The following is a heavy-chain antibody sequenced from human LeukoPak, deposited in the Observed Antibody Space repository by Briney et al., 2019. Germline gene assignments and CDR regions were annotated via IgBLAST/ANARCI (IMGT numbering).Heavy chain of an antibody. CDR3: AKDHYWSIDY. CDR2: ISYDGSNK. J-gene: IGHJ4*02. Sequence: GGSLRLSCAASGFTFSSYGMHWVRQAPGRGLEWVAVISYDGSNKYYADSVKGRFTISRDNSKNTLYLQMNSLRAEDTGVYYCAKDHYWSIDYWGRGTLVTVSS. D-gene: IGHD3-3*01. V-gene: IGHV3-30*18. CDR1: GFTFSSYG.